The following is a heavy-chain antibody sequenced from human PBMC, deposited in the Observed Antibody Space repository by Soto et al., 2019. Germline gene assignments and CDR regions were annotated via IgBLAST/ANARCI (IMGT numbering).Heavy chain of an antibody. Sequence: PSETLFLTCTVSGGSISSSSYYWGWIRQPPGKGLEWIGSIYYSGSTYYNPSLKSRVTISVDTSKNQFSLKLSSVTAADTAVYYCARHDLGYCSGGSCYPDPFDYWGQGTRVTVSS. CDR2: IYYSGST. CDR1: GGSISSSSYY. V-gene: IGHV4-39*01. D-gene: IGHD2-15*01. CDR3: ARHDLGYCSGGSCYPDPFDY. J-gene: IGHJ4*02.